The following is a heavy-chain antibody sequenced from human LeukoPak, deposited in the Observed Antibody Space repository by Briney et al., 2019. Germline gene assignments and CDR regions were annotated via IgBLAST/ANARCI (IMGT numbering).Heavy chain of an antibody. Sequence: GGSLRLSCAASGFTFDDYIMHWVRQAPGMGLVWVSRISGDGSTTSYADSVKGRFTISRDNAKNTLYLQMNSLRAEDTAVYYCARLDILTGNYYYFNFWGQGTLVTVSS. CDR2: ISGDGSTT. D-gene: IGHD3-9*01. V-gene: IGHV3-74*01. J-gene: IGHJ4*02. CDR3: ARLDILTGNYYYFNF. CDR1: GFTFDDYI.